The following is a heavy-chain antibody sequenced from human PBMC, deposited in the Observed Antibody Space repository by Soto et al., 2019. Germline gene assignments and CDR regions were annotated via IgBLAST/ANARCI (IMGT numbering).Heavy chain of an antibody. CDR2: IYYSGST. D-gene: IGHD4-17*01. V-gene: IGHV4-59*01. Sequence: SETLSLTCTFSGGSISSYYWSLIRQPPGKGLEWIGYIYYSGSTNYNPSLKSRVTISVDTSKNQFSLKLSSVTAADTAVYYCAREADYGDYGDAFDIWGQGTMVTVSS. J-gene: IGHJ3*02. CDR3: AREADYGDYGDAFDI. CDR1: GGSISSYY.